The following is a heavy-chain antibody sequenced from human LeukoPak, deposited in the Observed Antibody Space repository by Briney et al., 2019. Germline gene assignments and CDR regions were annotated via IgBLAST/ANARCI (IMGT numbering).Heavy chain of an antibody. D-gene: IGHD1-26*01. CDR2: IHPNSGDT. CDR3: ARDYSGSYTH. J-gene: IGHJ4*02. Sequence: ASVKLSCKASGYTFTDYYIHWGRQAPGQGLEWMGLIHPNSGDTYYAQKFRGRVTMTRDTSITTAYVELDRLTSDDTAVYYCARDYSGSYTHWAQGTLVTISS. CDR1: GYTFTDYY. V-gene: IGHV1-2*06.